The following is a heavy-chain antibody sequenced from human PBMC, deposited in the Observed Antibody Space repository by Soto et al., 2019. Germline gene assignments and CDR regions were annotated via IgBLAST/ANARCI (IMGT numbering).Heavy chain of an antibody. J-gene: IGHJ6*03. Sequence: GGSLRLSCAASGFTVSSKYMSWVRQAPGKGLEWVSLIQSGGPTYYADSVKGRFTVSRDTSENTLHLQMDSLRAEDTAGYYCARDSVLCYGIRRPPVPLLVSGKAPMVTVSS. D-gene: IGHD3-10*01. CDR1: GFTVSSKY. CDR2: IQSGGPT. V-gene: IGHV3-66*01. CDR3: ARDSVLCYGIRRPPVPLLV.